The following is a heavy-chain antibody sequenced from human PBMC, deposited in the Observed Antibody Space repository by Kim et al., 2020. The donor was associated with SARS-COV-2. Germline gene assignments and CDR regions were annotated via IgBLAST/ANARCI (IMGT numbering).Heavy chain of an antibody. Sequence: LKSRVTISVDTSKNQFSLKLSSVTAADTAVYYCARILFTTGTTSDYFDYWGQGTLVTVSS. V-gene: IGHV4-34*01. CDR3: ARILFTTGTTSDYFDY. D-gene: IGHD1-1*01. J-gene: IGHJ4*02.